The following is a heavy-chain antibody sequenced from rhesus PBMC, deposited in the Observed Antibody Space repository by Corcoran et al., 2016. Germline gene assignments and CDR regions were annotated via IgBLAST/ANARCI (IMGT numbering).Heavy chain of an antibody. V-gene: IGHV4-122*02. Sequence: QLQLQESGPGLVKPSETLSLTCAVSGYSISSGYGWSWIRQPPGKGLEWIGYISYSGSTSYNPSLKSRVTISRDASKNQVSLKLSSVTAADTAVYYCARDPMRFWTGSYYFDYWGQGVLVTVSS. CDR1: GYSISSGYG. J-gene: IGHJ4*01. D-gene: IGHD3-3*01. CDR3: ARDPMRFWTGSYYFDY. CDR2: ISYSGST.